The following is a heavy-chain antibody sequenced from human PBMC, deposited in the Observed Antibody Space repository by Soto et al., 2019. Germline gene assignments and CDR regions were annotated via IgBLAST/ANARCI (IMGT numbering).Heavy chain of an antibody. CDR2: IYWDDDK. J-gene: IGHJ4*02. CDR3: AHAGNKAAAGYYFDY. CDR1: GFSLSTSGVH. V-gene: IGHV2-5*02. Sequence: SGPTLVNPTPTLTLTCTFSGFSLSTSGVHVGWIRQPPGKALEWHALIYWDDDKRYSPSLKSRLTITKDTSKNQVVLTITNMDPVDTATYYCAHAGNKAAAGYYFDYWGQGTQVTVSS. D-gene: IGHD6-13*01.